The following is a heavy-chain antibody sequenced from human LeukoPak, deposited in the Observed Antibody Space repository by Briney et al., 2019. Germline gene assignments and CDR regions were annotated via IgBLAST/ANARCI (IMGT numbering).Heavy chain of an antibody. CDR1: GDSISNSGWS. D-gene: IGHD3-3*01. Sequence: PSETLSLTCIVSGDSISNSGWSWGWIRQPPGKGLEWIGTMPYDENVADKGTPSYNPSLRSRVTISADTSKNQLSLKVNSVTAADTASYYCARLTLTGVGGRGWFDSWGQGTPVIVSS. V-gene: IGHV4-39*01. CDR2: MPYDENVADKGTP. CDR3: ARLTLTGVGGRGWFDS. J-gene: IGHJ5*01.